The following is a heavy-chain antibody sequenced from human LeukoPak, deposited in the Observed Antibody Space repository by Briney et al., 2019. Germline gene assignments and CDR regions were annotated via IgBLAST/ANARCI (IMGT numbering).Heavy chain of an antibody. V-gene: IGHV3-9*01. CDR1: GFTFDDYA. D-gene: IGHD4-17*01. CDR3: AKDRANGDYDLRGYYYYGMDV. Sequence: RPGGSLRLSCAASGFTFDDYAMHWARQAPGKGLEWVSGISWNSGSIGYADSVKGRFTISRDNAKNSLYLQMNSLRAEDTALYYCAKDRANGDYDLRGYYYYGMDVWGQGTTVTVSS. CDR2: ISWNSGSI. J-gene: IGHJ6*02.